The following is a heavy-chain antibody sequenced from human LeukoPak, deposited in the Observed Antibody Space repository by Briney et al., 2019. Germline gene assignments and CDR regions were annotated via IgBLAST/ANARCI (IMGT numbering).Heavy chain of an antibody. D-gene: IGHD5-24*01. CDR3: ARDRRDGYCLGH. Sequence: PGGSLRLSCETSDFAFSNYAMSWVRQAPGRGLEWVSGIKYGDGVTYYADSVKGRFTISRDSSKNTVNLQMNSLRAEDTAVYYCARDRRDGYCLGHWGQGTLVTVSS. J-gene: IGHJ4*02. CDR2: IKYGDGVT. V-gene: IGHV3-23*01. CDR1: DFAFSNYA.